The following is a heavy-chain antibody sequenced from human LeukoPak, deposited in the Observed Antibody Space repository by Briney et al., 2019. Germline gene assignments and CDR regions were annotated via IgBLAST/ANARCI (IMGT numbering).Heavy chain of an antibody. J-gene: IGHJ4*02. CDR1: GGSISNSSYY. Sequence: SETLSLTCTVSGGSISNSSYYWGWIRQPPGKGLEWIGSIYYSGSTYYNPSLKSRVTISVDTSKNQFSLKLSSVTAADTAVYYCARYGGDSSGWYRNRYYFDYWGQGTLVTVSS. V-gene: IGHV4-39*01. CDR3: ARYGGDSSGWYRNRYYFDY. CDR2: IYYSGST. D-gene: IGHD6-19*01.